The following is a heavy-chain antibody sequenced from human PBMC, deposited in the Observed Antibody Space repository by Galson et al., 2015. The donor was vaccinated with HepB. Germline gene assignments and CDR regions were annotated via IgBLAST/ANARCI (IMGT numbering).Heavy chain of an antibody. D-gene: IGHD2-15*01. CDR3: AGPSPGFCSGSSCYQFDY. Sequence: SLRLSCAASGFSFSTNNMHWVRQAPVKGLEWLAIISPDGNTAFYADSVRGRFTISRDNSKNTLNLEMNSLRQEDTAVYYCAGPSPGFCSGSSCYQFDYWGQGTLVTVSS. CDR1: GFSFSTNN. CDR2: ISPDGNTA. V-gene: IGHV3-30-3*01. J-gene: IGHJ4*02.